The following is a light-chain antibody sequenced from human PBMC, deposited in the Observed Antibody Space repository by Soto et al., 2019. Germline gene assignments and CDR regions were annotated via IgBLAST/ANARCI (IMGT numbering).Light chain of an antibody. Sequence: DIQMTQSPSSLSASVGDRVTITCRASQSISSYLNWYQQKPGKAPKLLIYAASSLQSGVPSRFSGSGSGTDFTLTISRLQPEDFATYYCQQSYSTLPITFGPGTKVDIK. CDR3: QQSYSTLPIT. V-gene: IGKV1-39*01. J-gene: IGKJ3*01. CDR1: QSISSY. CDR2: AAS.